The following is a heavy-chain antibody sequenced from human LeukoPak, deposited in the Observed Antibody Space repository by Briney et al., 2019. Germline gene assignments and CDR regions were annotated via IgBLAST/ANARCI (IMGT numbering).Heavy chain of an antibody. CDR3: ARYSGSFPGWLDP. Sequence: PGGSLRLSCAASGLIFSSTWMNWVRQAPGKRLEWVANINPAGSQKNYVDSVKGRFTISRDNAMNSVFLQIDSLRAEDTGVYYCARYSGSFPGWLDPWGQGTLVTVSS. V-gene: IGHV3-7*01. D-gene: IGHD1-26*01. J-gene: IGHJ5*02. CDR1: GLIFSSTW. CDR2: INPAGSQK.